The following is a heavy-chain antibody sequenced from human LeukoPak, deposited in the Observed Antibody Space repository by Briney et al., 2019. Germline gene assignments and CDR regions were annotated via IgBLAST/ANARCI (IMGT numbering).Heavy chain of an antibody. CDR1: GRTFTGHY. CDR3: ASRRDSGSFGADY. CDR2: IDPNSGGT. D-gene: IGHD1-26*01. J-gene: IGHJ4*02. Sequence: GASVKVSCRASGRTFTGHYIHWVRQAPGQGLEWMGRIDPNSGGTNYAQKFQGRVTITRDTPISTAYMELSRLISDDTAVYYCASRRDSGSFGADYWGQGTLVTVSS. V-gene: IGHV1-2*06.